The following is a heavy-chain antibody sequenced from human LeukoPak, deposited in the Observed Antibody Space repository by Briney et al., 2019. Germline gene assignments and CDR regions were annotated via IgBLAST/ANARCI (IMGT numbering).Heavy chain of an antibody. CDR3: ARDSIYCGGDCYSEFVDY. D-gene: IGHD2-21*02. Sequence: ASVKVSCKASGYTFTGYYMPWVRQAPGQGLEWMGWINPNNGGTNYAQKFQGRVTMTRDTSISTTYMELSRLRSDDTAVYYCARDSIYCGGDCYSEFVDYWGQGTLVTVSS. J-gene: IGHJ4*02. CDR1: GYTFTGYY. CDR2: INPNNGGT. V-gene: IGHV1-2*02.